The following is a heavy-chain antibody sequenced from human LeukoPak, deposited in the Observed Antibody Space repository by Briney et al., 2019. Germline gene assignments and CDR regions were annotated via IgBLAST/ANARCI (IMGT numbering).Heavy chain of an antibody. D-gene: IGHD6-25*01. J-gene: IGHJ6*02. V-gene: IGHV3-23*01. CDR3: AKGSHLAAAGPYYYYGMDV. CDR2: ISGSGSST. CDR1: AFTFSSYA. Sequence: GGSLRLSCAASAFTFSSYAMSWVRQAPGKGLEWVSAISGSGSSTYYADSVKGRFTISRDNSKNTLYLQMDSLRAEDTAVYYCAKGSHLAAAGPYYYYGMDVWGQGTTVTVSS.